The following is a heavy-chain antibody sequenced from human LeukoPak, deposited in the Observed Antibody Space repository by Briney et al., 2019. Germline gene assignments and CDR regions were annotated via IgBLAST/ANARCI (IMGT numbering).Heavy chain of an antibody. CDR2: IYNSGST. V-gene: IGHV4-4*07. J-gene: IGHJ4*02. CDR3: ARVGRAPDCSYTSCFCFDY. CDR1: GGSISRYY. Sequence: PSETLSLTCTVSGGSISRYYWSWIRQPAGKGLEWIGRIYNSGSTYYNPSLKSRVTMSVDTSKNQFSLKLTSVTAADTAVYYCARVGRAPDCSYTSCFCFDYWGQGTLVTVSS. D-gene: IGHD2-2*01.